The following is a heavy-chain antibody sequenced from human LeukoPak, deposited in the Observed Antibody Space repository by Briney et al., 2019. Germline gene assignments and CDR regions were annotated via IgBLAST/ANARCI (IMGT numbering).Heavy chain of an antibody. CDR3: ARKGEQQLVQGGYFDY. Sequence: SKTLSLTCAVYGGSFSGYYWSWIRQPPGKGLEWIGEINHSGSTNYYPSLKSRVTISVDRSKNQFSLKLSSVTAADTAVYYCARKGEQQLVQGGYFDYWGQGTLVTVSS. CDR1: GGSFSGYY. J-gene: IGHJ4*02. V-gene: IGHV4-34*01. CDR2: INHSGST. D-gene: IGHD6-13*01.